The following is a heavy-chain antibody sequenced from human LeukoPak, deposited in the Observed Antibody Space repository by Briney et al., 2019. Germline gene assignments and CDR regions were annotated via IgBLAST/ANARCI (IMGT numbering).Heavy chain of an antibody. J-gene: IGHJ4*02. D-gene: IGHD3-22*01. Sequence: GGSLRLSCEASGFTVSNNYMTWVRQAPGKGLEWVAFISYDGSNKYSADSVKGRFAISRDNSKNTLFLQMNSLRTEDTAVYYCAKAAAYYYDTSGEQLDYWGQGTLVTVSS. V-gene: IGHV3-30*18. CDR2: ISYDGSNK. CDR3: AKAAAYYYDTSGEQLDY. CDR1: GFTVSNNY.